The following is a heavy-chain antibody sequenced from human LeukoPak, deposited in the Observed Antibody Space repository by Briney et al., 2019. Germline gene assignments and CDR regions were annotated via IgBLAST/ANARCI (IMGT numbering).Heavy chain of an antibody. CDR1: GGSISSSNW. D-gene: IGHD3-16*01. J-gene: IGHJ3*02. V-gene: IGHV4-4*02. Sequence: SGTLSLTCAVSGGSISSSNWWSWVRQPPGKGLEWIGEIYPSGSTNYNPSLKSRVTISLDKSKNQFSLKLSSVTAADTAVYYCARSKGALDGDAFDIWGQGTMVTVSS. CDR3: ARSKGALDGDAFDI. CDR2: IYPSGST.